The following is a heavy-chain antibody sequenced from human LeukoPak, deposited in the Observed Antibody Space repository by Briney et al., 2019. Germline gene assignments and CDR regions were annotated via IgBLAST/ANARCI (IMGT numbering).Heavy chain of an antibody. D-gene: IGHD2-15*01. J-gene: IGHJ4*02. CDR3: ATHCVGGSSYSH. CDR1: GYTFSSYG. Sequence: ASVKVSCKASGYTFSSYGIIWVRQAPGQGLEGMGWISADNGDTNYAQNLQGRVTMTTDTSTSTAYMELRSLRSDDTAVYYCATHCVGGSSYSHWGQGTLVTVSS. V-gene: IGHV1-18*01. CDR2: ISADNGDT.